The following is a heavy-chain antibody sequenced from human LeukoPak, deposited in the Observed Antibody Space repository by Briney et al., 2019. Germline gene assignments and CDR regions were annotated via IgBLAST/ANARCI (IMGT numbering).Heavy chain of an antibody. V-gene: IGHV3-74*01. CDR1: GFTFSSYW. CDR2: INSDGSST. D-gene: IGHD3-10*01. CDR3: ARNNYGSGRRDFDY. Sequence: GGSLRLSCAASGFTFSSYWMHWVRQAPGKGLVWVSRINSDGSSTSYADSVKGRFTISRDNAKNTLYLQMNSLRAEDTAVYYCARNNYGSGRRDFDYWGQGTLVTVSS. J-gene: IGHJ4*02.